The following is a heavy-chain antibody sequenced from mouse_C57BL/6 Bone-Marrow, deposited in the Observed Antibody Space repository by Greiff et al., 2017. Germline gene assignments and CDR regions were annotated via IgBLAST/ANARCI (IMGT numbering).Heavy chain of an antibody. CDR3: ARGGIYYYGSAWYLDV. Sequence: VKLQQPGAELVKPGASVKMSCKASGYTFTSYWITWVKQRPGQGLEWIGDIYPGSGSTNYNEKFKSKATLTVDTSASTAYMQLSSLTSEDSAVYYCARGGIYYYGSAWYLDVWGTGTTVTVSS. CDR2: IYPGSGST. J-gene: IGHJ1*03. CDR1: GYTFTSYW. D-gene: IGHD1-1*01. V-gene: IGHV1-55*01.